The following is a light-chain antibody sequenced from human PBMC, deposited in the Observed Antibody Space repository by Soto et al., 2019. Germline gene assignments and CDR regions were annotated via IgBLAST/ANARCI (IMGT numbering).Light chain of an antibody. CDR2: GAS. Sequence: EFVLTQSPGTLSLSPGERATLSCRASQTVRNNYLAWYQQKPCQAPRLLIYGASTRATGIPARFSGSGSGTEFTPTISSLQSEDFAVYYCQQYKNWPPITFGQGTRLEIK. CDR3: QQYKNWPPIT. J-gene: IGKJ5*01. V-gene: IGKV3-15*01. CDR1: QTVRNN.